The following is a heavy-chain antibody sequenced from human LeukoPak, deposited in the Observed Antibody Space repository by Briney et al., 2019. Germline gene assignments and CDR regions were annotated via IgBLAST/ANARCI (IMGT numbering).Heavy chain of an antibody. CDR3: ARGRTMVRALIDYYYYMDV. D-gene: IGHD3-10*01. CDR1: GGSFSGYF. V-gene: IGHV4-34*01. Sequence: SETLSLTCAVSGGSFSGYFWSWIRQPPGKGLEWIGEIHHSATTNYNPSLKSRVTISVDTSKNHFSLGLSSVTAADTAVYYCARGRTMVRALIDYYYYMDVWGKGTTVTVSS. CDR2: IHHSATT. J-gene: IGHJ6*03.